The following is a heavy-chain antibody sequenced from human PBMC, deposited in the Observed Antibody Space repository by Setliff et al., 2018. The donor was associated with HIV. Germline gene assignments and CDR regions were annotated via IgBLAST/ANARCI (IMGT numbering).Heavy chain of an antibody. CDR2: IWYDGSNK. CDR1: GVIFNNLW. CDR3: AKSGVRPHPSHDYYYYGMDV. J-gene: IGHJ6*02. V-gene: IGHV3-33*06. Sequence: PGESLKISCAASGVIFNNLWMHWVRQAPGKGLEWVAVIWYDGSNKYYADSVKGRFTISRDNSKNMLYLQMNSLRAEDTAVYYCAKSGVRPHPSHDYYYYGMDVWGQGTTVTAP. D-gene: IGHD1-1*01.